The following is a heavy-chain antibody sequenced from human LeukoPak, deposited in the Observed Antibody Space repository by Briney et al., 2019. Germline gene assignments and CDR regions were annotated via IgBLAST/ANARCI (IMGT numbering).Heavy chain of an antibody. CDR3: ATLPVEGSGWYYFDY. Sequence: SETLSLTCAVSGYSISSAYYWGWIRQTPGKGLEWIGSIYHSGITYYNPSLESRVTTSADTSKNQFSLKLSSVTAADTAVYYCATLPVEGSGWYYFDYWGQGILVTVSS. CDR1: GYSISSAYY. D-gene: IGHD6-19*01. V-gene: IGHV4-38-2*01. J-gene: IGHJ4*02. CDR2: IYHSGIT.